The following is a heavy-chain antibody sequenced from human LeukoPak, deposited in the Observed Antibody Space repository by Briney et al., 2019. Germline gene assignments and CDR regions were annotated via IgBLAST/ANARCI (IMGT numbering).Heavy chain of an antibody. CDR1: GFTLNTSP. J-gene: IGHJ4*02. V-gene: IGHV3-23*01. CDR3: AKTLHYGHYGKFDY. D-gene: IGHD4-17*01. CDR2: ISDSSGST. Sequence: PGGSLRLSCVASGFTLNTSPMHWVRQAPGKGLEWVSTISDSSGSTYYADSVKGRFTISRDNSKNTLYLQMNSLRAEDTAVYYCAKTLHYGHYGKFDYWGQGTLVTVSS.